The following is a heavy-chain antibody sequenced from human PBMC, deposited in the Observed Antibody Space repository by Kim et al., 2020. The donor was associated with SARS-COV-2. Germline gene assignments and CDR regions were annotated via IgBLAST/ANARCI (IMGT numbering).Heavy chain of an antibody. Sequence: GGSLRLSCAASGFTFSSYAMSWVRQAPGKGLEWVSAISGSGGSTYYADSVKGRFTISRDNSKNTLYLQMNSLRAEDTAVYYCAKAVVRYFDWLRYYFDYWGQGTLVTVSS. V-gene: IGHV3-23*01. J-gene: IGHJ4*02. CDR1: GFTFSSYA. CDR2: ISGSGGST. CDR3: AKAVVRYFDWLRYYFDY. D-gene: IGHD3-9*01.